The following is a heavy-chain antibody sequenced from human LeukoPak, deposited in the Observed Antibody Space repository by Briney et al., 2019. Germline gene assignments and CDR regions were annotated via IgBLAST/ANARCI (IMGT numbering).Heavy chain of an antibody. CDR2: IIPIFGTA. V-gene: IGHV1-69*13. J-gene: IGHJ6*04. CDR3: AREFHGTTVPLDV. D-gene: IGHD4-17*01. CDR1: GGTFSSYA. Sequence: SVKVSCKASGGTFSSYAISWVRQAPGQGLEWMGGIIPIFGTANYAQKFQGRVTITADESTSTAYMELSSLRSEDTAVYYCAREFHGTTVPLDVWGKGTTVTASS.